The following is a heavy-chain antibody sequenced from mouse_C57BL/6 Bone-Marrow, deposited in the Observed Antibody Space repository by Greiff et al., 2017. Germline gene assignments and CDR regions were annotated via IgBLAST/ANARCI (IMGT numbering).Heavy chain of an antibody. J-gene: IGHJ4*01. Sequence: EVQVVESGGDLVKPGGSLKLSCAASGFTFSSYGMSWVRQTPDKRLEWVATISSGGSYTYYPDSVKGRFTISRDNDKNTLYLQMSSLTSEDTAMYYCARQGYYAMDYWGQGTSVTVSS. CDR1: GFTFSSYG. CDR2: ISSGGSYT. V-gene: IGHV5-6*01. CDR3: ARQGYYAMDY.